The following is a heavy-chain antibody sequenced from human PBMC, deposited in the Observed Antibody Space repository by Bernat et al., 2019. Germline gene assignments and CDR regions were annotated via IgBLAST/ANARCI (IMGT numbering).Heavy chain of an antibody. D-gene: IGHD3-10*01. CDR1: GGSISSSSYY. Sequence: QVQLQQWGAGLLKPSETLSLTCAVSGGSISSSSYYWGWIRQPPGKGLEWIGSIYYSGSTYYNPSLKSRVTISVDTSKNQFSLKLSSVTAADTAVYYCARRNYYGSGSYGGMDVWGQGTTVTVSS. V-gene: IGHV4-39*01. CDR2: IYYSGST. J-gene: IGHJ6*02. CDR3: ARRNYYGSGSYGGMDV.